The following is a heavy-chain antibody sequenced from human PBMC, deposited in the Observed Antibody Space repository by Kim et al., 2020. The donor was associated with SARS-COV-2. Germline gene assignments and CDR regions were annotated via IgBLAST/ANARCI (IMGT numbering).Heavy chain of an antibody. D-gene: IGHD2-2*01. J-gene: IGHJ6*02. Sequence: ASVKVSCKASGYTFTSYGISWVRQAPGQGLEWMGWISAYNGNTNYAQKLQGRVTMTTDTSTSTAYMELRSLRSDDTAVYYCARVVVVVPAADEDRYYYYGMDVWGQGTTVTVSS. CDR1: GYTFTSYG. CDR2: ISAYNGNT. CDR3: ARVVVVVPAADEDRYYYYGMDV. V-gene: IGHV1-18*04.